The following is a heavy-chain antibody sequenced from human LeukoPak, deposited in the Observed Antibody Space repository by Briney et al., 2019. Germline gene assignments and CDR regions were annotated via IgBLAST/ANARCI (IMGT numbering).Heavy chain of an antibody. D-gene: IGHD3-22*01. V-gene: IGHV1-2*02. CDR1: GYTFTGYY. Sequence: ASVKVSCKASGYTFTGYYMHWVRQAPGQGLEWMGWINPNSGGTNYAQKFQGRVTMTRDTSISTAYMELSRLRSDDTAVYYCARVGINYYDSSGYDYWGQGTLVTVSS. J-gene: IGHJ4*02. CDR3: ARVGINYYDSSGYDY. CDR2: INPNSGGT.